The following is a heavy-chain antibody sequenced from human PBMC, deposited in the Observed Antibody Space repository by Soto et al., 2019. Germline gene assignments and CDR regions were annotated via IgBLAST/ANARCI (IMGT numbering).Heavy chain of an antibody. J-gene: IGHJ3*02. CDR1: GFTFSNAW. D-gene: IGHD2-15*01. CDR3: TTDWGYCSGGSCYGTLDALDI. Sequence: GGSLRLSCAASGFTFSNAWMSWVRQAPGKGLEWVGRIKSKTDGGTTDYAAPVKGRFTISRDDSKNTLYLQMNSLKTEDTAVYYCTTDWGYCSGGSCYGTLDALDIWGQGTMVTVAS. V-gene: IGHV3-15*01. CDR2: IKSKTDGGTT.